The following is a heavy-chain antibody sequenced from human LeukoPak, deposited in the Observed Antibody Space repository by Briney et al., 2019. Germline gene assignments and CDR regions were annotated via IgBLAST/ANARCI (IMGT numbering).Heavy chain of an antibody. CDR3: ATVSTAARRSYFDY. CDR2: IYYSGST. Sequence: SETLSLTCTVSGGSICSYYWSWIRQPPGKGLEWIGYIYYSGSTNYNPSLKSRVTVSVDTSKNQFSLKLSSVTAADTAVYYCATVSTAARRSYFDYWGQGTLVTVSS. CDR1: GGSICSYY. J-gene: IGHJ4*02. D-gene: IGHD6-6*01. V-gene: IGHV4-59*01.